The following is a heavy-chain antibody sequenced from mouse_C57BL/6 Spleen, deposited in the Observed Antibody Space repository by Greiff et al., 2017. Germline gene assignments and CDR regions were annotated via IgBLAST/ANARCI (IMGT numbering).Heavy chain of an antibody. D-gene: IGHD2-1*01. Sequence: QVQLQQSGAELARPGASVKLSCKASGYTFTSYGISWVKQRTGQGLEWIGEIYPRSGNTYYNEKFKGKATLTADKSSSTAYMELRSLTSEDSAVDFCARYGNYWYFDYWGQGTTRTVSS. V-gene: IGHV1-81*01. CDR2: IYPRSGNT. CDR3: ARYGNYWYFDY. CDR1: GYTFTSYG. J-gene: IGHJ2*01.